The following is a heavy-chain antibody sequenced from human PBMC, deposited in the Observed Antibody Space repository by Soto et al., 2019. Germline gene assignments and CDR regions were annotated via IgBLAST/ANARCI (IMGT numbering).Heavy chain of an antibody. CDR3: ARDYGAPYYSYYMDV. D-gene: IGHD4-17*01. Sequence: QVQLQESGPGLVKPSQTLSLTCTVSGGSISSGGYYWSWIRQHPGKGLEWIGYIYYSGSTYYNPSLKRRVTISVDTSKNQFSLKLSSVTAADTAVYYCARDYGAPYYSYYMDVWGKGTTVTVSS. V-gene: IGHV4-31*03. J-gene: IGHJ6*03. CDR1: GGSISSGGYY. CDR2: IYYSGST.